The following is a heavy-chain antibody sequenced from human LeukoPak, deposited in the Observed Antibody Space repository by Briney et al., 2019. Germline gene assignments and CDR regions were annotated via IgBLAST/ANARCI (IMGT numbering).Heavy chain of an antibody. CDR3: ARDPLTLLAPTRGSYNWFDP. CDR2: INPNSSGT. Sequence: ASVTVSCKASGYTFTSYYIHWVRQAPGQGREWMGWINPNSSGTNYAQKFQGRVTMTRDTSISTAYMELSRLRSDDTAVYYCARDPLTLLAPTRGSYNWFDPCGQGTLVTVSS. V-gene: IGHV1-2*02. CDR1: GYTFTSYY. J-gene: IGHJ5*02. D-gene: IGHD2-15*01.